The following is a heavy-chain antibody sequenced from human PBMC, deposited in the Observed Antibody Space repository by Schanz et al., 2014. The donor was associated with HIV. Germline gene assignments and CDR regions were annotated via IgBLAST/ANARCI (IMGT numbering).Heavy chain of an antibody. CDR2: ISAYNGHP. D-gene: IGHD3-10*01. CDR3: ARVGAGVTVFFDY. CDR1: GYTFSSYS. J-gene: IGHJ4*02. Sequence: QVQLGQSGAEVKKPGASVRVSCKASGYTFSSYSLSWVRQAPGQGLEWMGWISAYNGHPHYGQKFQGRFTMTSDTSTSTAYMELRNLRSDDTAVFYCARVGAGVTVFFDYWGQGTLVSVSS. V-gene: IGHV1-18*01.